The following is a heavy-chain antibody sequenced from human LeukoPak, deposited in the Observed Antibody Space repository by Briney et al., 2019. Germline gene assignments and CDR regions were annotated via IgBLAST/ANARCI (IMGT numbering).Heavy chain of an antibody. Sequence: PSETLSLTCTVSGGSISSYYWSWIRQPPGKGLEWIGYIYYSGSTNYNPSLKSRVTISVDTSKNQFSLKLNSVTAADTAVYYCARHEVFWSGYYHFDYWGQGTLVTVSS. D-gene: IGHD3-3*01. CDR1: GGSISSYY. CDR2: IYYSGST. V-gene: IGHV4-59*08. CDR3: ARHEVFWSGYYHFDY. J-gene: IGHJ4*02.